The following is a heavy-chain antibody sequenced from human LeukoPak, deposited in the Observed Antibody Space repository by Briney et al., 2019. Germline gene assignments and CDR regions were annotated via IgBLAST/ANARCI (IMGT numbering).Heavy chain of an antibody. CDR3: AKTSVGEGRIIGSGYFDN. V-gene: IGHV3-23*01. J-gene: IGHJ4*02. D-gene: IGHD2-15*01. CDR1: GFTFSNHA. CDR2: ISGRGTVT. Sequence: GGSLRLSCAASGFTFSNHAMNWVRHAPGKGLEWVSIISGRGTVTYYADSVKGRFTISRDNSRNTLYLQMNSLRAEDTALYYCAKTSVGEGRIIGSGYFDNWGQGTLVTVSS.